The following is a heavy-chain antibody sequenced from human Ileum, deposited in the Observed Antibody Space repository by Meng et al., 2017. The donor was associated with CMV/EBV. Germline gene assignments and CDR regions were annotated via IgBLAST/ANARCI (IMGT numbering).Heavy chain of an antibody. D-gene: IGHD5-24*01. CDR1: GFTFSNYV. V-gene: IGHV3-23*01. CDR2: ISGSGNTI. CDR3: AKDRDMATRYYFDS. Sequence: GGSLRLSCAASGFTFSNYVLSWVRQAPGKELESVSSISGSGNTIYYADSVKGRFTISRDTSTNTLFLQMDSLRADGTALYYCAKDRDMATRYYFDSWGRGTLVTVSS. J-gene: IGHJ4*02.